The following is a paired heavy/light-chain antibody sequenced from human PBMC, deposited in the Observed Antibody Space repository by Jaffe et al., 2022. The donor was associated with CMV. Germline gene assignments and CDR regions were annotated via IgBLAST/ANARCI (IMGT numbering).Light chain of an antibody. CDR3: QQFNNYPLT. CDR1: QGISSA. V-gene: IGKV1D-13*01. J-gene: IGKJ5*01. CDR2: DAS. Sequence: AIQLTQSPSSLSASVGDRVTITCRASQGISSALAWYQQKPGKAPKLLIYDASSLESGVPSRFSGSGSGTDFTLTISSLQPEDFATYYCQQFNNYPLTFGQGTRLEIK.
Heavy chain of an antibody. D-gene: IGHD2-2*01. Sequence: QVQLVQSGAEVKKPGASVKVSCKASGYTFTSYGISWVRQAPGQGLEWMGWISAYNGNTNYAQKLQGRVTMTTDTSTSTAYMELRSLRSDDTAVYYCAGQYQPLESFDPWGQGTLVTVSS. CDR3: AGQYQPLESFDP. J-gene: IGHJ5*02. V-gene: IGHV1-18*01. CDR1: GYTFTSYG. CDR2: ISAYNGNT.